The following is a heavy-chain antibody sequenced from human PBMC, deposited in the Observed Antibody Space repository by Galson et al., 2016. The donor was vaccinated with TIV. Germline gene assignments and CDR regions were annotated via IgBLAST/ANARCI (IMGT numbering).Heavy chain of an antibody. J-gene: IGHJ4*02. V-gene: IGHV2-5*02. Sequence: PALVKPTQTLTLTCTFSGFSLSTSGVGVGWIRQPPGKALEWLASIYWDEDRRFSPFLKDRLIITKDTSRNQVVLTMTSMGPTDTATYYCAHNLRGPASAWPLQYWGQGILVSV. CDR2: IYWDEDR. CDR1: GFSLSTSGVG. CDR3: AHNLRGPASAWPLQY. D-gene: IGHD2-2*01.